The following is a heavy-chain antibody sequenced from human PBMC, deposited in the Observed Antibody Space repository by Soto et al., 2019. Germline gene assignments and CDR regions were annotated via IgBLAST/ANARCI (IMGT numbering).Heavy chain of an antibody. CDR1: GGSISNYY. Sequence: LSLTCTVSGGSISNYYWTWIRQPAGKGLQWIGRIYTSGSTNYNPSLKSRITMSVDTSKNQFSLKLSSVTAADTALYYCARQTTYSSSWYDYWGHGTLVTVSS. D-gene: IGHD6-13*01. V-gene: IGHV4-4*07. CDR3: ARQTTYSSSWYDY. J-gene: IGHJ5*01. CDR2: IYTSGST.